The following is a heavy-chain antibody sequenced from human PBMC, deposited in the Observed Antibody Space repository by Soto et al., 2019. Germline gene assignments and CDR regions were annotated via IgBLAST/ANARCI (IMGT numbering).Heavy chain of an antibody. D-gene: IGHD2-15*01. CDR2: IYYNGTT. CDR1: GGSVGSSSRYY. Sequence: AETLSLTCTVAGGSVGSSSRYYWGWVRGPRGEGLEWIGNIYYNGTTYYTPYLQSRITIATDRSTKQLYMSLVSVAAAAVCDFYCARSRLPLSGGGYSSLFDNWGQGRPVTVPS. V-gene: IGHV4-39*01. J-gene: IGHJ4*02. CDR3: ARSRLPLSGGGYSSLFDN.